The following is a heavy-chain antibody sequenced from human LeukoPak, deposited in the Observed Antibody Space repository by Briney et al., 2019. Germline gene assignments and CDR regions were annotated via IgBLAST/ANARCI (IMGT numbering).Heavy chain of an antibody. D-gene: IGHD6-13*01. CDR1: GGSTSSYY. CDR3: ARSRIAAAGTDY. J-gene: IGHJ4*02. Sequence: PSETLSLTCTVSGGSTSSYYWSWIRQPPGKGLEWIGYIYYSGSTNYNPSLKSRVTISVDTSKNQFSLKLSSVTAADTAVYYCARSRIAAAGTDYWGQGTLVTVSS. V-gene: IGHV4-59*01. CDR2: IYYSGST.